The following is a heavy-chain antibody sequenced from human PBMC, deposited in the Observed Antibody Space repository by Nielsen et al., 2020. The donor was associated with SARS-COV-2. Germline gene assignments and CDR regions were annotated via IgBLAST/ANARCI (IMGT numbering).Heavy chain of an antibody. CDR2: IYYSGST. CDR3: ARDSGLLGRDYYYYGMDV. Sequence: SETLSLTCTVSGGSISSYYWSWIRQPPGKGLEWIGYIYYSGSTYYNPSLKSRVTISVDTSKNQFSLKLSSVTAADTAVYYCARDSGLLGRDYYYYGMDVWGQGTTVTVSS. V-gene: IGHV4-59*12. J-gene: IGHJ6*02. CDR1: GGSISSYY.